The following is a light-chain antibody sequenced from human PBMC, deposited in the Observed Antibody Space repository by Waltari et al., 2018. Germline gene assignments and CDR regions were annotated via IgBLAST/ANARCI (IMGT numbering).Light chain of an antibody. CDR3: QQYHDYYT. CDR2: KAS. CDR1: QSISFW. J-gene: IGKJ2*01. Sequence: DIQMTQSPSALSASVVDRVTITCRASQSISFWLAWYQQKPGKAPKLLIYKASNLQSGVPSRFSGSGSGTEFTLTISSLQPDDFATYYCQQYHDYYTFGQGTKLEIK. V-gene: IGKV1-5*03.